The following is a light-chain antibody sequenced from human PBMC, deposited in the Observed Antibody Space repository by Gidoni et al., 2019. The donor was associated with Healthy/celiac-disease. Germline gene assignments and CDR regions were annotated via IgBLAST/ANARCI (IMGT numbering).Light chain of an antibody. CDR1: QRLLYSSNNKNY. CDR2: WAS. V-gene: IGKV4-1*01. J-gene: IGKJ2*01. CDR3: QQYYRPPYT. Sequence: DIVMTQSPDSLAGSLGEMSTINCKSSQRLLYSSNNKNYLDWYQQKPGQPPKLLIYWASTRESGVPDRFIGSGSGTAFTLPTTSLQAEDVSVYYCQQYYRPPYTCXXXTKLEI.